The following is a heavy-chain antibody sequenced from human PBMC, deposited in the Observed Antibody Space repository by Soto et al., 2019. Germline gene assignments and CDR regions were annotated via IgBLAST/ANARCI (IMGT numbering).Heavy chain of an antibody. D-gene: IGHD5-18*01. CDR1: GYTFTGYY. J-gene: IGHJ4*02. CDR3: ARDQEIQLWSNYFDY. CDR2: INPNSGGT. Sequence: ASVKVSCKASGYTFTGYYMHWVRQAPGQGLEWVGWINPNSGGTNYAQKFQGWVTMTRDTSISTAYMELSRLRSDDTAVYYCARDQEIQLWSNYFDYWGQGTLVTVSS. V-gene: IGHV1-2*04.